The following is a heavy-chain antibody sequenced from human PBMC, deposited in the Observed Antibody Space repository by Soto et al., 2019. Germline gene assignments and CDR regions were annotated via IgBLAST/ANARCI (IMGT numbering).Heavy chain of an antibody. Sequence: PSETLSLTCTVSGGSISGSKYYWGWIRQAPGKGLEWIGSIYYNGNTYYNPSLKSRVTVSVDTSKNHFSLKLTSMTAADTAVYYCARHGRYYDIGDLTDYWGRGTMVTVSS. D-gene: IGHD3-22*01. CDR2: IYYNGNT. V-gene: IGHV4-39*01. J-gene: IGHJ4*02. CDR1: GGSISGSKYY. CDR3: ARHGRYYDIGDLTDY.